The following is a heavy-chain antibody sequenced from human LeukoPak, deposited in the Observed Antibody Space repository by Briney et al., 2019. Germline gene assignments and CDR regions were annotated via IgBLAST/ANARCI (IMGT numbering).Heavy chain of an antibody. CDR1: GGSINSGAYY. CDR2: IYYSGSP. D-gene: IGHD6-19*01. Sequence: SETLSLTCTVSGGSINSGAYYWTWIRQHPGKGLEWIGHIYYSGSPYYNPSLKSRVSMSVDTSKNQFSLKLSSVIAADTAVYYCARDLLSTAGYFDYWGQGTLVTVSS. V-gene: IGHV4-31*03. J-gene: IGHJ4*02. CDR3: ARDLLSTAGYFDY.